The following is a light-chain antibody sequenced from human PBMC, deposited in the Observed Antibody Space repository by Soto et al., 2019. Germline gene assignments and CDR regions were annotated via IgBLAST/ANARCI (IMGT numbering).Light chain of an antibody. CDR1: QSISSW. V-gene: IGKV1-5*03. J-gene: IGKJ1*01. Sequence: DIQMTQSPSTLSASVGDRVTITCRASQSISSWLAWYQQKPGKAPKLLIYKTSSLESVVQSRFSGSGSGTEFTLTISSLQPDDFANYYCQQYNSYWTFGQGTKVEIK. CDR2: KTS. CDR3: QQYNSYWT.